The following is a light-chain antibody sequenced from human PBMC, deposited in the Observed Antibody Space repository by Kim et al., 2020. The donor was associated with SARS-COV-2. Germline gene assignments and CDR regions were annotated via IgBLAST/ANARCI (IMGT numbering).Light chain of an antibody. J-gene: IGLJ3*02. CDR2: EDN. Sequence: KQGTISCTRSSGSIASNYVQWYQQRPGSAPTTVIYEDNQRPSGVPDRFSGSIDSSSNSASLTISGLKTEDEADYYCQSYDSSNPWVFGGGTQLTVL. CDR1: SGSIASNY. CDR3: QSYDSSNPWV. V-gene: IGLV6-57*03.